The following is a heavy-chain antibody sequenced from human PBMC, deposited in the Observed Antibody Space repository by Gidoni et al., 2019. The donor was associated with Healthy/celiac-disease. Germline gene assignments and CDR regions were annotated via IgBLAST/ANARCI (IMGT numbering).Heavy chain of an antibody. D-gene: IGHD4-17*01. CDR1: GFTFTSSA. CDR2: IVVGSGNT. J-gene: IGHJ6*02. CDR3: AADSPSDGDYDYYYYYGMDV. Sequence: QMQLVQSGPEVKKPGTSVKVSCKASGFTFTSSAVQWVRQARGQRLEWIGWIVVGSGNTNYAQKFQERVTITRDMSTSTAYMELSSLRSEDTAVYYCAADSPSDGDYDYYYYYGMDVWGQGTTVTVSS. V-gene: IGHV1-58*01.